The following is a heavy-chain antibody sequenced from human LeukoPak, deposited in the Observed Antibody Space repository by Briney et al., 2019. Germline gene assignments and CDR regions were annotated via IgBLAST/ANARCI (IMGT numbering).Heavy chain of an antibody. D-gene: IGHD3-10*01. V-gene: IGHV4-59*01. J-gene: IGHJ6*03. CDR1: VGSTSSYY. CDR2: TYYSGST. Sequence: SETLSLTCTVSVGSTSSYYWSWIRKPPGKGLDGIGNTYYSGSTNYNPSLKSRVTISVDTSKNQFSLKLSSVTAADTAVYYCARVSEGTAYYYYYMDVWGKGTTVTVSS. CDR3: ARVSEGTAYYYYYMDV.